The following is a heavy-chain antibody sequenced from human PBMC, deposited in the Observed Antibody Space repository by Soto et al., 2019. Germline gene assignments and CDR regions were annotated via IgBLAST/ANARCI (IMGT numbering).Heavy chain of an antibody. Sequence: EVQLLESGGGLVQPGGSLRLSCAASGFTFSNYAMSWVRQAPGKGLEWVSAISGSGGSTYYADSVKGRFTISRDNAKNTLFLQMNSLRAEDTAVYYCAKDLRSTSSPVRLYFDYWGQGTLVTVSA. D-gene: IGHD1-26*01. J-gene: IGHJ4*02. CDR3: AKDLRSTSSPVRLYFDY. CDR1: GFTFSNYA. CDR2: ISGSGGST. V-gene: IGHV3-23*01.